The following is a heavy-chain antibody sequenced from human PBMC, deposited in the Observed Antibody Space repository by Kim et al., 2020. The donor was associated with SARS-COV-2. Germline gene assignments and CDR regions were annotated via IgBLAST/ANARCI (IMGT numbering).Heavy chain of an antibody. CDR3: HFDI. Sequence: SNNSYLYYANSVKGRFTISSDNPQNSLYLQMNSLRAEDTAVYYCHFDIWGQGPMVTVSS. J-gene: IGHJ3*02. V-gene: IGHV3-21*01. CDR2: SNNSYL.